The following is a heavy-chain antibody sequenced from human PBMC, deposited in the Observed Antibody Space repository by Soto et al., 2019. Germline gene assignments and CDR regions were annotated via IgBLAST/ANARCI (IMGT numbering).Heavy chain of an antibody. J-gene: IGHJ5*02. CDR2: ISAYNGNT. Sequence: GASVKVSCKASGYTFTSYYMHWVRQAPGQGLEWMGWISAYNGNTNYAQKLQGRVTMTTDTSTSTAYMELRSLRSDDTAVYYCARRSSWYWWFDPWGQGTLVTVSS. CDR3: ARRSSWYWWFDP. D-gene: IGHD6-13*01. V-gene: IGHV1-18*04. CDR1: GYTFTSYY.